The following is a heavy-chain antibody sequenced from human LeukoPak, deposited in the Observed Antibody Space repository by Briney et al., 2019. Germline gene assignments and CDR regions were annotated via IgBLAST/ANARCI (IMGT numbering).Heavy chain of an antibody. D-gene: IGHD6-19*01. J-gene: IGHJ4*02. Sequence: GGSLRLSCAASGFTFSKYWMLWVRQAPGKGLESVSRINTDGTVTTYADSVKGRFTLSRDNADNTMFLQMNSVRDEDTAVYYCATKQWLAPPPDSWGQGTPVTVSS. CDR1: GFTFSKYW. CDR2: INTDGTVT. CDR3: ATKQWLAPPPDS. V-gene: IGHV3-74*01.